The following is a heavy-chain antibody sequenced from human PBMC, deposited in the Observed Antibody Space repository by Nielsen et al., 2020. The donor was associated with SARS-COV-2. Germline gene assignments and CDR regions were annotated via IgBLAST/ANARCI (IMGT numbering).Heavy chain of an antibody. J-gene: IGHJ3*02. CDR2: ISGSGGST. CDR1: GFTFSDYY. D-gene: IGHD3-22*01. V-gene: IGHV3-23*01. CDR3: AKSTHDTMIVVVITDAFDI. Sequence: GESLKISCAASGFTFSDYYMSWVRQAPGKGLEWVSAISGSGGSTYYADSVKGRFTISRDNSKNTLYLQMNSLRAEDTAVYYCAKSTHDTMIVVVITDAFDIWGQGTMVTVSS.